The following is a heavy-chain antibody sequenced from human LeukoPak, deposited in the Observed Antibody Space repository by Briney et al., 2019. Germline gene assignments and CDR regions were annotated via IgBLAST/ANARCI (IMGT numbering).Heavy chain of an antibody. J-gene: IGHJ6*02. D-gene: IGHD2-2*01. Sequence: SETLSLTCTLSGGSISSSSYFRVWIRQPPGKGLEWIGSINYSGSTFYNPSLKSRVTLSVDTSKNQFSLKLSSVTAADTAMYYCASVACSSSCYSYYYYGMDVWGQGTTVTVSS. V-gene: IGHV4-39*07. CDR1: GGSISSSSYF. CDR3: ASVACSSSCYSYYYYGMDV. CDR2: INYSGST.